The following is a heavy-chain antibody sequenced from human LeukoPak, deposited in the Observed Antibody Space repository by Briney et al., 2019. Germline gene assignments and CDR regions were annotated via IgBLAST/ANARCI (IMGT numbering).Heavy chain of an antibody. Sequence: GGSLRLSCTASGFSFSSYSMDWVRLAPGKGLEWVSSITGGSHYKFYAQSLKGRFSISRDNANNSLYLQMNSLGAEDTAVYYCARESSSHVDLEYWGQGTLVTVSS. V-gene: IGHV3-21*01. CDR3: ARESSSHVDLEY. CDR2: ITGGSHYK. CDR1: GFSFSSYS. D-gene: IGHD6-13*01. J-gene: IGHJ4*02.